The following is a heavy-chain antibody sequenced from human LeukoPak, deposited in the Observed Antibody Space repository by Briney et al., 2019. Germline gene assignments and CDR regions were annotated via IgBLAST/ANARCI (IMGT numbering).Heavy chain of an antibody. CDR2: VHYSGNT. J-gene: IGHJ4*02. CDR1: GGAISSYY. CDR3: ARGASSGWPNYYFDH. Sequence: KSSETLSLTCTVSGGAISSYYWSWIRQPPRQGLEWIGYVHYSGNTDYNPSLKSRVTISVDTSKNQFSLKLTSVTAADTAVYYCARGASSGWPNYYFDHWGQGTLVTVSS. V-gene: IGHV4-59*01. D-gene: IGHD6-25*01.